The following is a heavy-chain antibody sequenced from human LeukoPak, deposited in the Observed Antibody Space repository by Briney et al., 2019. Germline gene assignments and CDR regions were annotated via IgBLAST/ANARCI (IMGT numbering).Heavy chain of an antibody. CDR3: AKDIYYFDSEGALDL. CDR1: AITLSNYW. Sequence: GGSLRLSCAASAITLSNYWIHWVRQAPGKGLEWVSRISWNSGTIDYADSVKGRFTISRDNARKSLYLQMNSLRPEDTALYYCAKDIYYFDSEGALDLWGQGTMVIVSS. D-gene: IGHD3-9*01. CDR2: ISWNSGTI. V-gene: IGHV3-9*01. J-gene: IGHJ3*01.